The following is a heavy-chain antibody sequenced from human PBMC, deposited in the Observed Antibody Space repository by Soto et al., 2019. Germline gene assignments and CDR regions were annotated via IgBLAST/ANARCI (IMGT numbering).Heavy chain of an antibody. CDR3: AKEDDSSGYDY. Sequence: QVQLVESGGGVVQPVRSLRLSCAASGFTFRSYGMHWVRQAPGKGREWVAVISYDASNKYYADSVKGRFTISRDNSKNTLYLQMNSLSAEDTAVYYCAKEDDSSGYDYWGPGTLVTVSS. J-gene: IGHJ4*02. D-gene: IGHD3-22*01. V-gene: IGHV3-30*18. CDR2: ISYDASNK. CDR1: GFTFRSYG.